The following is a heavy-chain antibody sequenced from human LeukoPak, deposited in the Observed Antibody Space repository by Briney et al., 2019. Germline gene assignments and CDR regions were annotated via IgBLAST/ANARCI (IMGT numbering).Heavy chain of an antibody. CDR1: GFTFSSYW. CDR2: IKSDGSDT. Sequence: GGSLRLSCAASGFTFSSYWMHWVRQAPGKGLVWVSRIKSDGSDTGYADSVRGRFTISRDNAKNTLCLQMNSLRAEDTAMYYCARDRSGPFDIWGQGTMVTVSS. J-gene: IGHJ3*02. CDR3: ARDRSGPFDI. V-gene: IGHV3-74*01. D-gene: IGHD3-3*01.